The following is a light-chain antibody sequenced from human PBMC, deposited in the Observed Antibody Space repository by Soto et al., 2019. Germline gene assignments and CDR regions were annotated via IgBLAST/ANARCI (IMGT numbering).Light chain of an antibody. CDR3: QQDGSSPLT. J-gene: IGKJ1*01. CDR2: GAS. CDR1: QSVTSTY. Sequence: EIVLTQSPGTLSLSPGERATLSCRASQSVTSTYLAWYQQKPGQPPRLLIYGASSRATGIPDRFSGSGSVTDFTLTISRLAPEDFAVYYCQQDGSSPLTFGQGTKVEIK. V-gene: IGKV3-20*01.